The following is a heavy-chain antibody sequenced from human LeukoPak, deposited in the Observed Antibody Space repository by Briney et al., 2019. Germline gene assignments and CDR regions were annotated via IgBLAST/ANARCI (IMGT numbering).Heavy chain of an antibody. V-gene: IGHV3-30*18. Sequence: GRSLRLSRAASGFTFSSYGMHWVRQAPGKGLEWVAVISYDGSNKYYADSVKGRFTISRDNSKNTLYLQMNSLRAEDTAVYYCAKGYYGSGSYVLMDVWGKGTTVTVSS. CDR2: ISYDGSNK. CDR3: AKGYYGSGSYVLMDV. CDR1: GFTFSSYG. D-gene: IGHD3-10*01. J-gene: IGHJ6*04.